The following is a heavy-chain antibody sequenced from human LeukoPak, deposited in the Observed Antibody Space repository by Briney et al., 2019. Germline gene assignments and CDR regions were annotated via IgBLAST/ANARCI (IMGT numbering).Heavy chain of an antibody. J-gene: IGHJ3*02. Sequence: KPSETLSLICTVSGDSISSYSWSWIRQPPGKGLEWIGYIYYDGSTNHNPSLKSRVTISVDTSKNQFSLNLSSATATDTAVYYCASAIFVENAFDIWGQGTMVTVSS. V-gene: IGHV4-59*08. CDR3: ASAIFVENAFDI. CDR2: IYYDGST. D-gene: IGHD3-3*01. CDR1: GDSISSYS.